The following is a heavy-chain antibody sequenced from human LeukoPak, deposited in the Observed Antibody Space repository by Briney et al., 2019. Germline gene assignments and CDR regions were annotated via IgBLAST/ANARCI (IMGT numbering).Heavy chain of an antibody. Sequence: SVTVSCKASGYTFTSYGISWVRQAPGQGLEWMGGIIPIFGTANYAQKFQGRVTITADESTSTAYMELSSLRSEDTAVYYCARASYSGRNPYGMDVWGQGTTVTVSS. CDR2: IIPIFGTA. J-gene: IGHJ6*02. V-gene: IGHV1-69*13. D-gene: IGHD1-26*01. CDR3: ARASYSGRNPYGMDV. CDR1: GYTFTSYG.